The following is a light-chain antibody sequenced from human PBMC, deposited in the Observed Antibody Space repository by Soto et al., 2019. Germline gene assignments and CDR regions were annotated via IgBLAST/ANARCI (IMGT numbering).Light chain of an antibody. CDR1: QSVSID. CDR3: QHYDTYPLT. J-gene: IGKJ1*01. CDR2: GAS. Sequence: DIQMTQSPSTLSASVGDRVTITCRASQSVSIDLAWYQQRPGKAPKLLIYGASSLQSGVPSRFSGSGSGTEFTLTISSLQPDDFAPYYCQHYDTYPLTFGQGTKVEFK. V-gene: IGKV1-5*01.